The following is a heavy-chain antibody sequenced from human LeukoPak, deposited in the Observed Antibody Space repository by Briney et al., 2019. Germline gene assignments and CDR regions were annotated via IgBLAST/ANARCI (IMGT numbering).Heavy chain of an antibody. CDR3: ARDGLLWVGELSCWFDP. J-gene: IGHJ5*02. Sequence: ASGRVSCTPSGYTFTGYYMHWVPQAAGQRLKWRGGMNPNSGGTNYAQKFQGRVTMTMDTSISTAYMELSRLRSDDTAVYYCARDGLLWVGELSCWFDPWGQGTLVTVSS. D-gene: IGHD3-10*01. CDR1: GYTFTGYY. CDR2: MNPNSGGT. V-gene: IGHV1-2*02.